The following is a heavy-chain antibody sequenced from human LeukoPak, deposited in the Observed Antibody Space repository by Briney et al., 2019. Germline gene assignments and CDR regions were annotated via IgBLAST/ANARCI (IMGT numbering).Heavy chain of an antibody. CDR1: GYTFTSYG. Sequence: ASVKVSCKASGYTFTSYGISWVRQAPGQGLEWMGGIIPIFGTANYAQKFQGRVTITADESTSTAYMELSSLRSEDTAVYYCARQRITMIVVVTSYDAFDIWGQGTMVTVSS. CDR3: ARQRITMIVVVTSYDAFDI. J-gene: IGHJ3*02. D-gene: IGHD3-22*01. V-gene: IGHV1-69*13. CDR2: IIPIFGTA.